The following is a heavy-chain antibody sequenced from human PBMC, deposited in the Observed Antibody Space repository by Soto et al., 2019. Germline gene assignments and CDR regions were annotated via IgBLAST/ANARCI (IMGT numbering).Heavy chain of an antibody. CDR2: MNPNSGNT. CDR3: ARDHTDYYGMDV. Sequence: ASVKVSCKASGYTFTSYDINWVRQATGQGLEWMGWMNPNSGNTGYAQKFQGRVAMTRNTSISTAYMELSSLRSEDTAVYYCARDHTDYYGMDVWGQGTTVTVSS. V-gene: IGHV1-8*01. CDR1: GYTFTSYD. J-gene: IGHJ6*02.